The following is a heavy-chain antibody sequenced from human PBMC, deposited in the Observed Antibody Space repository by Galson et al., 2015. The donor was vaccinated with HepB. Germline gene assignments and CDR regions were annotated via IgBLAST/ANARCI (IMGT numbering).Heavy chain of an antibody. CDR3: ARDSEVVVAAAFDP. D-gene: IGHD2-15*01. J-gene: IGHJ5*02. Sequence: SVKVSCKASGYTFTSYDINWVRQATGQGLEWMGWMNPNSGNTGYAQKFQGRVTMTRNTSISTAYMELSSLRSEDTAVYYCARDSEVVVAAAFDPCVQGTLVTVSS. CDR1: GYTFTSYD. CDR2: MNPNSGNT. V-gene: IGHV1-8*01.